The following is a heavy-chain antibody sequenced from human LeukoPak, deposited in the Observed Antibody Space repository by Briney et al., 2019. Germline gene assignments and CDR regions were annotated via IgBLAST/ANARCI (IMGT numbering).Heavy chain of an antibody. D-gene: IGHD1-1*01. Sequence: SETLSLTCTVSGGSISSYYWSWIRQPPGKGLEWIGYIYYSGSTNYDPSLKSRVAISGDTSKNQFSLKLTSVTAADTAVYYCARDSWKNAFDIWGQGTKVTVSS. V-gene: IGHV4-59*12. J-gene: IGHJ3*02. CDR1: GGSISSYY. CDR3: ARDSWKNAFDI. CDR2: IYYSGST.